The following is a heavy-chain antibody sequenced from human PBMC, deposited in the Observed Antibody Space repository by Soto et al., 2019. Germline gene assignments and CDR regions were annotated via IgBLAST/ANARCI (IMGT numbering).Heavy chain of an antibody. Sequence: EVQLLESGGKLVQPGGSLTLSCAASGFTFSTYAMAWVRQAPGKGLEWVSGVSASGLNTDYADPVKGGFYIPRDNSKNPEALHMNSLKYEDTAVYDCANDRPRSTSVYFFEYLGKGTPVTVSA. V-gene: IGHV3-23*01. CDR1: GFTFSTYA. CDR3: ANDRPRSTSVYFFEY. J-gene: IGHJ4*02. D-gene: IGHD6-6*01. CDR2: VSASGLNT.